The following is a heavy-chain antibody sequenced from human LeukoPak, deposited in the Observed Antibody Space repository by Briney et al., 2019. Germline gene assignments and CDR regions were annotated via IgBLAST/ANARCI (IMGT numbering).Heavy chain of an antibody. Sequence: SETLSLTCTVSGGSISSYYWSWIRQPPGKGLEWIGYIYYSGSTNYNPSLKSRVTISVDTSKNQFSLKLSSVTAADTAVYYCARGPDNYDILTGYYYYYYMDVWGKGTTVTISS. CDR1: GGSISSYY. CDR3: ARGPDNYDILTGYYYYYYMDV. J-gene: IGHJ6*03. CDR2: IYYSGST. V-gene: IGHV4-59*12. D-gene: IGHD3-9*01.